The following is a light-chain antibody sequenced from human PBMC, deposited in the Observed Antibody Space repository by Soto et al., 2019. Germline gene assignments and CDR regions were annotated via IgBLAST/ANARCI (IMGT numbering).Light chain of an antibody. CDR1: QSVTGKY. CDR3: QQYATSPPT. Sequence: EIELTQTPGTLSFSPGERATLSCRASQSVTGKYLAWYQQKPGQAPRLLIYGAAYRATGVPDRFSGSGSGTDFTLTISRLEPEDFAVYFCQQYATSPPTFGQGTKVDIK. V-gene: IGKV3-20*01. J-gene: IGKJ1*01. CDR2: GAA.